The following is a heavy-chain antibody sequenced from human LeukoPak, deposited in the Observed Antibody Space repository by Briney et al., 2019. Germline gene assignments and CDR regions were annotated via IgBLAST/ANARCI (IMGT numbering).Heavy chain of an antibody. V-gene: IGHV3-9*03. J-gene: IGHJ4*02. CDR1: GFTFDDYA. CDR2: ISWNSGSI. D-gene: IGHD6-19*01. Sequence: GRSLRLSCAASGFTFDDYAMHWVRQAPGKGREGVSGISWNSGSIGYADSVKGRFTTSRDNAKNSLYLQMNSLRAEDMALYYCAKGPRYSSGWYFDYWGQGTLVTVSS. CDR3: AKGPRYSSGWYFDY.